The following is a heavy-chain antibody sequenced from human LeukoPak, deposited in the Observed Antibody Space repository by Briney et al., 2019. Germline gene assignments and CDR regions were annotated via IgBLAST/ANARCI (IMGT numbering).Heavy chain of an antibody. Sequence: GGSLRLSCAASGFTFSSYEMNWVRQAPGKGLEWVAVISNDGTKTYSADSVKGRFTISRDNSKRTLYLQMNTVRTEDTAVYYCAKGEGGSSSWYDFYDFGMDVWGKGTTVTVSP. J-gene: IGHJ6*04. V-gene: IGHV3-30*18. D-gene: IGHD6-13*01. CDR2: ISNDGTKT. CDR1: GFTFSSYE. CDR3: AKGEGGSSSWYDFYDFGMDV.